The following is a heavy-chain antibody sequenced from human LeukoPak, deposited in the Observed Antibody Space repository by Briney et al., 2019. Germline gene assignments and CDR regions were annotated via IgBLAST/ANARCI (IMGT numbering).Heavy chain of an antibody. CDR3: ASLLPIAAVGFDY. CDR1: GSTFSSYE. J-gene: IGHJ4*02. V-gene: IGHV3-48*03. D-gene: IGHD6-13*01. CDR2: ISSSGSTI. Sequence: GGSLRLSCAASGSTFSSYEMNWVRQAPGKGLEWISYISSSGSTIYYADSVKGRFSISRDNAKNSLYLQMNSLRAEDTAVYYCASLLPIAAVGFDYWGQGTLVTVSS.